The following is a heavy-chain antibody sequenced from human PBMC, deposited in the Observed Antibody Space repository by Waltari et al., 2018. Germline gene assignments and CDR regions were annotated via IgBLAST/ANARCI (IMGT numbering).Heavy chain of an antibody. D-gene: IGHD7-27*01. CDR2: ISSTSTYK. Sequence: EVQLVESGGGLVKPGGSLRLSCAASGFTFSSYSMNWVRQAPGKGLEWVSSISSTSTYKHYLDSVKGLFTISRDNTENSLYLQMNSLRAEDTAVYYCARGGWGFYLDLWGQGTLVSVSS. V-gene: IGHV3-21*01. CDR3: ARGGWGFYLDL. J-gene: IGHJ4*02. CDR1: GFTFSSYS.